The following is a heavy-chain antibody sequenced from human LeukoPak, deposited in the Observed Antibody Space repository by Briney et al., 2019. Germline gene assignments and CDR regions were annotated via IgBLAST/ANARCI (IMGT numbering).Heavy chain of an antibody. CDR3: ARVWDTAGAFGI. V-gene: IGHV3-21*01. J-gene: IGHJ3*02. CDR2: ISSSSSYI. CDR1: GFTFSSYS. Sequence: GGSLRLSCAASGFTFSSYSMNWVRQAPGKGLEWVSSISSSSSYIYYADSVKGRFTISRDNAKNSLYLQMNSLRAEDTAVYYCARVWDTAGAFGIWGQGTMVTVSS. D-gene: IGHD5-18*01.